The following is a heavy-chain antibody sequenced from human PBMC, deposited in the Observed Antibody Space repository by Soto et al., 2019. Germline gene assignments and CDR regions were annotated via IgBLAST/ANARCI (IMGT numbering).Heavy chain of an antibody. V-gene: IGHV4-59*01. J-gene: IGHJ4*02. D-gene: IGHD3-10*01. CDR3: ARGFLWFGELSLACDY. Sequence: QVQLQESGPGLVKPSETLSLTCTVSGCSISSCYWSWIRQPPGKGLEWIGYIYYSGSTNYNPSLKSRGTIAVDTSKNQFTLKLSSVTAADTAVYYCARGFLWFGELSLACDYWGQGALVTVSS. CDR1: GCSISSCY. CDR2: IYYSGST.